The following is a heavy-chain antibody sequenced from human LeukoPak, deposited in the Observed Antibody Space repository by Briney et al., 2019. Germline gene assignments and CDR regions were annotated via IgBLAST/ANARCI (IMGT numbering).Heavy chain of an antibody. Sequence: PSQSLSLTCTVSGGSISSGGYYWSWIRQHPGKGLEWIRFIYYSGSTYYNPSLKSRVTISVDTSKNQFSLKLSSVTAADTAVYYCARDNWNDVHYYYYGMDVWGQGTKVTVSS. CDR3: ARDNWNDVHYYYYGMDV. CDR2: IYYSGST. V-gene: IGHV4-31*03. D-gene: IGHD1-1*01. CDR1: GGSISSGGYY. J-gene: IGHJ6*02.